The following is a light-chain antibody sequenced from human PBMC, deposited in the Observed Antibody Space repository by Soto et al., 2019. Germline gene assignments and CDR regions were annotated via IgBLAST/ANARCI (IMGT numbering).Light chain of an antibody. J-gene: IGLJ1*01. CDR2: GVS. CDR1: SSDVGGYNY. CDR3: ISYTGSSTSYV. Sequence: QSALTQPRSVSGSPGQSVTISCTGTSSDVGGYNYVAWYQQFPGKTPKILIYGVSNRPSGVSSRFSGSKSGNTASLTISGLQAEDEADYYCISYTGSSTSYVFGSGTKLTVL. V-gene: IGLV2-14*01.